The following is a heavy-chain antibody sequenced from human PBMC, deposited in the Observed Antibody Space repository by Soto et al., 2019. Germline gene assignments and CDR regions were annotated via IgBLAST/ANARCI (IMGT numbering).Heavy chain of an antibody. Sequence: SETLSLTCAVYGGSFSGYYWSWIRQPPGKGLEWIGEINHSGSTNYNPSLKSRVTISVDTSKNQFSLKLSSVTAADTAVYYCARGTGPLYSSRTPSWFDPWGQGTLVTVSS. D-gene: IGHD6-13*01. J-gene: IGHJ5*02. V-gene: IGHV4-34*01. CDR3: ARGTGPLYSSRTPSWFDP. CDR1: GGSFSGYY. CDR2: INHSGST.